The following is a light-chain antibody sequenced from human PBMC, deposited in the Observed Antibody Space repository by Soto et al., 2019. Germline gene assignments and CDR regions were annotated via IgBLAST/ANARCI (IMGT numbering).Light chain of an antibody. CDR1: HSVSNN. CDR3: QQYNYWPET. Sequence: EVVMTQSPATLSVSPGERATLSCRASHSVSNNLAWYQHKPGQAPRLLIYGASTRATGIPARFSGSGSGTEFTLTISSLQSEDFAIFHCQQYNYWPETFGPGTKVDIK. V-gene: IGKV3-15*01. CDR2: GAS. J-gene: IGKJ3*01.